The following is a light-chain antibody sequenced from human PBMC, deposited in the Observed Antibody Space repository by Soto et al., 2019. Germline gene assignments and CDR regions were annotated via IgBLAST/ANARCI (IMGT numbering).Light chain of an antibody. CDR2: GAS. CDR3: QQSYSLPLT. CDR1: QSISDY. Sequence: DIQMNQSPSSLSASVGDRVAITSRSSQSISDYLNWYQQKPGKALKLVIYGASNLQSGVPPRCSGSGSGSECTLTISGLQPDDVDMDFCQQSYSLPLTFGPGTKVDIK. J-gene: IGKJ3*01. V-gene: IGKV1-39*01.